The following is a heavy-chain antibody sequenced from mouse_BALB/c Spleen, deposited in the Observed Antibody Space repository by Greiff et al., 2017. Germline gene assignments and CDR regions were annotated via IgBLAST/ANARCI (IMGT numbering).Heavy chain of an antibody. CDR3: ARGASWFAY. Sequence: LQQSGAELVKPGASVKMSCKASGYTFTSYNMHWVKQTPGQGLEWIGAIYPGNGDTSYNQKFKGKATLTADKSSSTAYMQLSSLTSEDSAVYYCARGASWFAYWGQGTLVTVSA. V-gene: IGHV1-12*01. J-gene: IGHJ3*01. CDR1: GYTFTSYN. CDR2: IYPGNGDT.